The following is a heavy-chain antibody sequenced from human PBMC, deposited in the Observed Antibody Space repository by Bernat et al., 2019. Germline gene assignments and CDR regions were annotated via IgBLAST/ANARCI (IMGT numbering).Heavy chain of an antibody. V-gene: IGHV3-11*05. CDR1: GFTFSDYY. CDR2: ISSSCSYT. CDR3: ARGTSTSAPYMDV. Sequence: QVQLVESGGGLVKPGGSLRLSCAASGFTFSDYYMSWIRQAPGKGLDWVSYISSSCSYTNYAESVKGRFTISRDNAKNSLYLQMNSLRAEDTAVYYCARGTSTSAPYMDVWGKGTTVTVSS. J-gene: IGHJ6*03.